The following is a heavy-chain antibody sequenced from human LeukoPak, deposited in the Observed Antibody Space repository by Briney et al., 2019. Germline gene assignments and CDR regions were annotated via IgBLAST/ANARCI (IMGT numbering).Heavy chain of an antibody. CDR1: GFTFSSYA. CDR3: AKCSKWLPQSKNIDS. D-gene: IGHD6-19*01. V-gene: IGHV3-23*01. CDR2: ISGSGAST. J-gene: IGHJ4*02. Sequence: GGSLRLSCAASGFTFSSYAMSWVRQAPGKGLEWVSAISGSGASTYYSDSVKGRFTISRNNTKNTLYLQMNSLRGEDTAVYYCAKCSKWLPQSKNIDSWGQGTLVTVSS.